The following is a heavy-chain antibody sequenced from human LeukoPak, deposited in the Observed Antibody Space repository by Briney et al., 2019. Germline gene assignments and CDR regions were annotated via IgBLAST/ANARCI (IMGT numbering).Heavy chain of an antibody. CDR3: AKEEGSGWHVGFDY. D-gene: IGHD6-19*01. CDR2: ISGSGGIT. V-gene: IGHV3-23*01. CDR1: GFTFSLYA. J-gene: IGHJ4*02. Sequence: GGSLRLSCAASGFTFSLYAMSWVRQAPGRGLEWVSAISGSGGITYYADSVKGRFTISRDNSKNTLYLQMNSLRAEDTAVYYCAKEEGSGWHVGFDYWGQGTLVTVSS.